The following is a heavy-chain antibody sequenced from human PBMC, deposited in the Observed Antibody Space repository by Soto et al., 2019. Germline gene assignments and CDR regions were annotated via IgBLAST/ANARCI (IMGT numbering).Heavy chain of an antibody. CDR1: GFTFSSYS. J-gene: IGHJ4*02. Sequence: PGGSLRLSCAASGFTFSSYSMNWVRQAPGKGLEWVSSISSSSSYIYYADSVKGRFTISRDNAKNSLYLQMNSLRAEDTAVYYCARAKYFDSKAWDYWGQGTLVTVSS. D-gene: IGHD3-9*01. CDR2: ISSSSSYI. CDR3: ARAKYFDSKAWDY. V-gene: IGHV3-21*01.